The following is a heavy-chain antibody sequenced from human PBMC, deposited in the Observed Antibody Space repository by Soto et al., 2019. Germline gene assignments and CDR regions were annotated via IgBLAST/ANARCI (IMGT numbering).Heavy chain of an antibody. V-gene: IGHV3-72*01. Sequence: EVKLVESGGGLVQPGGSLRLSCAASGFSFSDYYMDWVRQVPGKGLEWVGRSRNKANSYNPEYAPSVNDRFGIYSDNQKDSMYLQMNSLKTEDRAVYYCARDTGRSHDYWGQGATGTVSS. J-gene: IGHJ4*02. CDR2: SRNKANSYNP. CDR1: GFSFSDYY. D-gene: IGHD1-26*01. CDR3: ARDTGRSHDY.